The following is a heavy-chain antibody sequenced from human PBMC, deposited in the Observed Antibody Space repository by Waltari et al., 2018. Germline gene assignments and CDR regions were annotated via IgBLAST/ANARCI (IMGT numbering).Heavy chain of an antibody. Sequence: EVQLLESGGGLLQPGESLSLSCAASGFTFSDYAMTWVRQAPGKGLEWVSDITGRGDETQYADSVRGRFTISRDNFRNTLYLQMDSLRADDTAVYYCAKGTTRGYFYYGMDVWGQGTTVTVS. CDR2: ITGRGDET. CDR3: AKGTTRGYFYYGMDV. CDR1: GFTFSDYA. V-gene: IGHV3-23*01. D-gene: IGHD1-1*01. J-gene: IGHJ6*02.